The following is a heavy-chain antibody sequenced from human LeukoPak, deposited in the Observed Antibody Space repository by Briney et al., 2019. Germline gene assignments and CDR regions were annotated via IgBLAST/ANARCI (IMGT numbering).Heavy chain of an antibody. CDR3: ARDPPRDAFDI. J-gene: IGHJ3*02. Sequence: PSETLSLTCAVYGGSFSGYYWSWIRQPPGKGLEWIGEINHSGSTNYNPSLKSRVTISVDTSKNQFSLKLSSVTAADTAVYYCARDPPRDAFDIWGQGTMVTVSS. V-gene: IGHV4-34*01. CDR2: INHSGST. CDR1: GGSFSGYY.